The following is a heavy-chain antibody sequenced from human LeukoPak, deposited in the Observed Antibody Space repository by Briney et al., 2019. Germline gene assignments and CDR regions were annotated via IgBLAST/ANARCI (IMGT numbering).Heavy chain of an antibody. CDR2: IYHSGST. CDR3: ARARGVVVTARNRGAFDI. CDR1: GGSISSGGYS. Sequence: PSETLSLTCAVSGGSISSGGYSWRWIRQPPGKGLEWIGYIYHSGSTYYNPSLKSRVTISVDRSKNQFSLKLSSVTAADTAVYYCARARGVVVTARNRGAFDIWGQGTMVTVSS. D-gene: IGHD2-21*02. J-gene: IGHJ3*02. V-gene: IGHV4-30-2*01.